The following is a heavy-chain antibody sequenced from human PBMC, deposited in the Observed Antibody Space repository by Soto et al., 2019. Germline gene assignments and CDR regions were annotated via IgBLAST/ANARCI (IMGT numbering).Heavy chain of an antibody. D-gene: IGHD2-2*01. J-gene: IGHJ3*02. CDR3: ARAHKVPAAGDAFDI. V-gene: IGHV1-18*01. Sequence: ASVKVSCKASGYTFTSYGISWVRQAPGQGLEWMGWISAYNGNTNYAQKLQGRVTMTTDTSTSTAYMELRSLRSDDTAVYYCARAHKVPAAGDAFDIWGQGTMVTVSS. CDR1: GYTFTSYG. CDR2: ISAYNGNT.